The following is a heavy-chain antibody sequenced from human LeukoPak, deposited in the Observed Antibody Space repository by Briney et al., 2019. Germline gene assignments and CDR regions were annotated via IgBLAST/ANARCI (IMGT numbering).Heavy chain of an antibody. J-gene: IGHJ3*02. CDR3: ARDIYDVLTGYYVFDI. Sequence: SQTLSLTCTVSGGSISSGGYYWSWIRQHPGKGLEWIGYIYYSGSTYYNPSLKSRVTISVDTSKNQFSLKLSSVTAADTAVYYCARDIYDVLTGYYVFDIWGQGTMVTVSS. CDR1: GGSISSGGYY. CDR2: IYYSGST. D-gene: IGHD3-9*01. V-gene: IGHV4-31*03.